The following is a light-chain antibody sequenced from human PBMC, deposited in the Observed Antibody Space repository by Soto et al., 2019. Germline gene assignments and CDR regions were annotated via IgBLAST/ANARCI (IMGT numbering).Light chain of an antibody. J-gene: IGLJ2*01. CDR1: HNDVGGYNL. Sequence: QSALTQPASVSGSPGQSITMSCTGTHNDVGGYNLVSWYQQYPGKAPKLMIYEGTKRPSGVSNRFSGSKSGNTASLTISGLQAEDEADYYCSSYAGSSNSVVFGGGTKLTVL. V-gene: IGLV2-23*01. CDR3: SSYAGSSNSVV. CDR2: EGT.